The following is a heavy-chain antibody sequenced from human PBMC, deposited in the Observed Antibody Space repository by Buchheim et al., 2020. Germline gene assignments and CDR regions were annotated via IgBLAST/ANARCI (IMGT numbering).Heavy chain of an antibody. V-gene: IGHV4-59*01. D-gene: IGHD3-10*01. CDR1: GGSISSYY. CDR2: IYYSGST. Sequence: QLQLQESGPGLVKPSETLSLTCTVSGGSISSYYWSWIRQPPGKGLEWIGYIYYSGSTNYNPSLKSRVTISVDTSKNQFSLKLSSVTAADTAVYYCARDRRKVYYYGSGSFDYYYYGMDVWGQGTT. J-gene: IGHJ6*02. CDR3: ARDRRKVYYYGSGSFDYYYYGMDV.